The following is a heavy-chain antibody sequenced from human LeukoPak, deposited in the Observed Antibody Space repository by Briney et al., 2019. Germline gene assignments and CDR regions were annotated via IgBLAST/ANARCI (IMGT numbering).Heavy chain of an antibody. CDR2: ISSSSSTI. V-gene: IGHV3-48*01. CDR3: ARDDGDFDC. D-gene: IGHD2-8*01. CDR1: GFTFSNYS. J-gene: IGHJ4*02. Sequence: SGGSLRLSCAASGFTFSNYSMNWVRQAPGKGLEWVSYISSSSSTIYYADSVRGRFTISRDNAKNSLYLQMNSLRVEDTAVYYCARDDGDFDCWGQGTLVTVSS.